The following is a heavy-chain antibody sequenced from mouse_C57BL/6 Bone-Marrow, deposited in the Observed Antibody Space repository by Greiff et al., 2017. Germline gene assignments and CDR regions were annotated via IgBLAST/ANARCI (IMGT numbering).Heavy chain of an antibody. V-gene: IGHV1-81*01. Sequence: QVQLQQSGAELARPGASVKLSCKASGYTFTSYGISWVKQRTGQGLEWIGEIYPRSGNTYYNEKFKGKATLTADKSYSTAYMELRSLTSEDSAVYFSARGQSRQRHFFAYWGQGTLVTVAA. J-gene: IGHJ3*01. D-gene: IGHD3-2*02. CDR2: IYPRSGNT. CDR3: ARGQSRQRHFFAY. CDR1: GYTFTSYG.